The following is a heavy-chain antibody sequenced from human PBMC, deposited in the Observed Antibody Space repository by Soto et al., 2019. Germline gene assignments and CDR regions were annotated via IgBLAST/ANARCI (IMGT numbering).Heavy chain of an antibody. CDR2: INPNSGGT. V-gene: IGHV1-2*04. Sequence: GASVKLSCKDSGYTITGYYMHWVRQAPKQGLEWMGWINPNSGGTNYAQKFQGWVTMTRDTSISTAYMELSRLRSDDTAVYYCARTNYDFWSGYYQSQYFQHWGQGTLVTVSS. CDR3: ARTNYDFWSGYYQSQYFQH. D-gene: IGHD3-3*01. J-gene: IGHJ1*01. CDR1: GYTITGYY.